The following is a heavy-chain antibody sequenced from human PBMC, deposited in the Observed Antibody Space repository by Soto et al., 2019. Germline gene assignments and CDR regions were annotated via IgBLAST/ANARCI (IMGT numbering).Heavy chain of an antibody. CDR1: GGSISSYY. CDR2: IYYSGST. Sequence: QVQLQESGPGLVKPSETLSLTCTVSGGSISSYYWSWIRQPPGKGLEWIGYIYYSGSTNYNPSLKRRFTISVDTSKNQFSLKLSSVTAADTAVYYCARSGLLWFGECPGCWFDPWGQGTLVTVSS. V-gene: IGHV4-59*08. D-gene: IGHD3-10*01. CDR3: ARSGLLWFGECPGCWFDP. J-gene: IGHJ5*02.